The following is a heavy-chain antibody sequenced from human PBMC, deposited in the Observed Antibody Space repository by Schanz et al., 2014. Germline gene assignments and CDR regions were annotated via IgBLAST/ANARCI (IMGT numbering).Heavy chain of an antibody. Sequence: EVQLVESGGGLVQPGGSLRLSCGGSGFTFSKYWMSWVRQAPGKGLEWVANIKRDGSEKYYADAVKGQFTISRDNAKNSKYLHMKSLGGEDTAVYYCARDNYDGSGSCAYWGQGTLVTVSS. CDR2: IKRDGSEK. J-gene: IGHJ4*02. D-gene: IGHD3-10*01. CDR3: ARDNYDGSGSCAY. V-gene: IGHV3-7*04. CDR1: GFTFSKYW.